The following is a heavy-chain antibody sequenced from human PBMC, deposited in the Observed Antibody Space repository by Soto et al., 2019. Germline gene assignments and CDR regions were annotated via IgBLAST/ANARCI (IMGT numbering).Heavy chain of an antibody. Sequence: PGGSLRLSCAASGFTFSSYAMSWVRQAPGKGLEWVSAISGSGGYTYYADSVKGRFTISRDNSKDTLYLQMNSLRAEDTAVYHCAKDRRSSGSYRGFDYYFEYWGQGALVTVSS. CDR3: AKDRRSSGSYRGFDYYFEY. CDR1: GFTFSSYA. J-gene: IGHJ4*02. CDR2: ISGSGGYT. V-gene: IGHV3-23*01. D-gene: IGHD1-26*01.